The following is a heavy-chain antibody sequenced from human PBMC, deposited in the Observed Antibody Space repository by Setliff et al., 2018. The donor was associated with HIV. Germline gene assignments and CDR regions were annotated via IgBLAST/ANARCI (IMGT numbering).Heavy chain of an antibody. J-gene: IGHJ4*02. CDR3: ARQGQLGSE. V-gene: IGHV4-39*01. CDR2: IYYSGST. Sequence: PSETLSLTCTVSGGSIYGSDYYWGWIRQPPGKGLESIGSIYYSGSTYYKPSLKSRGTISVDTSKNQFSLKLSSVTAADTAVYYCARQGQLGSEWGQGTLVTVSS. D-gene: IGHD1-1*01. CDR1: GGSIYGSDYY.